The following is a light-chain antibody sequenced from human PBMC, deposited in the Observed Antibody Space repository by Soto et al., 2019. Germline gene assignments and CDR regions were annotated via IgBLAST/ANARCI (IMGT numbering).Light chain of an antibody. J-gene: IGKJ1*01. Sequence: VMTQSPSTLSGSPGERAALSWGASQSVSSYLAWYQQKHGQAPRLLMYEASNRATGIPARFSGGGYGTDFNLTISSLEPEDFAVYYCQQRSDWPWTFGQGTKVDIK. CDR2: EAS. V-gene: IGKV3-11*01. CDR3: QQRSDWPWT. CDR1: QSVSSY.